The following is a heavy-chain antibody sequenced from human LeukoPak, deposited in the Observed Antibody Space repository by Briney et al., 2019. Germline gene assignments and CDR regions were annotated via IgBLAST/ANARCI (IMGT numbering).Heavy chain of an antibody. CDR1: GYTFTGYY. CDR2: INPNSGGT. D-gene: IGHD2-15*01. Sequence: ASVKVSCKASGYTFTGYYMHWVRQAPGQGLEWMGWINPNSGGTNYAQKFQGRVTMTRDTSISTAYMELSRLRSDDTAAYYCASPGYCSGGSCPPSYWGQGTLVTVSS. V-gene: IGHV1-2*02. J-gene: IGHJ4*02. CDR3: ASPGYCSGGSCPPSY.